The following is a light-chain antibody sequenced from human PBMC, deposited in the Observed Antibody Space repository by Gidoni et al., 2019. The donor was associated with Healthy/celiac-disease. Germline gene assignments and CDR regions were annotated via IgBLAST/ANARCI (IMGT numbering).Light chain of an antibody. Sequence: DIQMTQSPSSLSASVGDRVTITCRASQGISNYLAWYQQKPGKVPKLLIYAASTLQSGVPSRFSGSGAGTDFTLTISSLQPEDVATYYCQKYNSAPPLTFGGGTKVEIK. V-gene: IGKV1-27*01. J-gene: IGKJ4*01. CDR2: AAS. CDR1: QGISNY. CDR3: QKYNSAPPLT.